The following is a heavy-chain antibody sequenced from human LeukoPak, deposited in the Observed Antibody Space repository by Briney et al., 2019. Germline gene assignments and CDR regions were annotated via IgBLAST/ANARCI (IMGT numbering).Heavy chain of an antibody. J-gene: IGHJ6*04. CDR2: IKQDGSEK. V-gene: IGHV3-7*03. CDR1: GFIFSGYW. CDR3: ARVPSGKGWNYYCYGMDV. D-gene: IGHD1-1*01. Sequence: PGGSLRLSCATSGFIFSGYWMTWVRQAPGKGLEWVANIKQDGSEKYYVDSVKGRFTISRDNAKNSLYLQMDSLRADDTAVYYCARVPSGKGWNYYCYGMDVWGKGTTVTVSS.